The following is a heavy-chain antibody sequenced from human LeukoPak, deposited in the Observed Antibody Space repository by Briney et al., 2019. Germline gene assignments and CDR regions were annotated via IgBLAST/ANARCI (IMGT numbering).Heavy chain of an antibody. J-gene: IGHJ3*02. D-gene: IGHD4-17*01. CDR2: IHTSGGST. V-gene: IGHV1-46*01. CDR1: GYTFTSYY. Sequence: ASVNVSCQASGYTFTSYYMHWVRPAHEQGREWMGIIHTSGGSTRYAQKFQGRVTMTRDTSTSTVYRELSSLRSEDTAVYSCARESSVTDAIDIWGQGTMVTVSS. CDR3: ARESSVTDAIDI.